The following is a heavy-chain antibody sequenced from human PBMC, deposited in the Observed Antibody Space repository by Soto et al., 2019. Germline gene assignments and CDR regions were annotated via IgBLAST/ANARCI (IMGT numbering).Heavy chain of an antibody. Sequence: QVQLVQSGAEVKKPGSSVKVSCKASRGTFSSFAISWVRQAPGQGLEWMGDIIPLFGATNYAQTFQGRVTFTADESTTTAYMELRSLRSNDTAVYYCARGLDTTVAHSHNWGQGTLVTVSS. J-gene: IGHJ4*02. V-gene: IGHV1-69*01. CDR1: RGTFSSFA. CDR3: ARGLDTTVAHSHN. CDR2: IIPLFGAT. D-gene: IGHD1-1*01.